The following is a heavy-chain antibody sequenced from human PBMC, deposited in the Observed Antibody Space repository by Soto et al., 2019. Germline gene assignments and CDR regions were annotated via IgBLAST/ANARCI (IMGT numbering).Heavy chain of an antibody. J-gene: IGHJ4*02. CDR2: IYYSGST. CDR1: GFTFSDYY. CDR3: ARDKGVDGYFDY. Sequence: QVQLVESGGGLVKPGGSLRLSCAASGFTFSDYYMSWIRQAPGKGLEWIGYIYYSGSTNYNPSLKSRVTISVDTSKNQFSLKLSSVTAADTAVYYCARDKGVDGYFDYWGQGTLVTVSS. V-gene: IGHV4-59*01.